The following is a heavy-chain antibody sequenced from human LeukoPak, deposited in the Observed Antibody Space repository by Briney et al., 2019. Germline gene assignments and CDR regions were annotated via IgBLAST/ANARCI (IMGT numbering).Heavy chain of an antibody. CDR1: GGSISAYY. CDR3: ARSGGLVGTTFKYYFDY. V-gene: IGHV4-59*01. D-gene: IGHD2/OR15-2a*01. CDR2: IWHSGST. J-gene: IGHJ4*02. Sequence: SETLSLTCTLSGGSISAYYWHWLRQSPGRGLEWLGYIWHSGSTTYNPSLTSRVTISLDPSKNQFSLRLTSVTAADAATYFCARSGGLVGTTFKYYFDYWGQGALLAVSS.